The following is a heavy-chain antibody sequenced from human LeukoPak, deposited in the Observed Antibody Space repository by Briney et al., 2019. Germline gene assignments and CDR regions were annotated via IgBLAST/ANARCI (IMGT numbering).Heavy chain of an antibody. J-gene: IGHJ4*02. CDR3: ARGPSGDHNT. CDR2: IYSGGST. Sequence: GGSLRLSCAASEFSVGSNYMIWVRQAPGKGLEWVSLIYSGGSTYYADSVKGRFTISRDNSKNTLYLQMNRLSAEDTAVYYCARGPSGDHNTGGQGTLVTVSS. D-gene: IGHD5-12*01. V-gene: IGHV3-66*01. CDR1: EFSVGSNY.